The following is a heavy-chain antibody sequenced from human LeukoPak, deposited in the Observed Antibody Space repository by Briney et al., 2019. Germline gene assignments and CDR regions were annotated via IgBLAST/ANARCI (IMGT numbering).Heavy chain of an antibody. Sequence: SETLSLTCTVSGGSISSYYWNWIRRPPGKGLEWIGYIYYSGSTSYNPSLKGRVTISIDTSKNQFSLRLKSVTAAGTALYYCAREPHDSGAVPGIWGQGTMVTVSS. V-gene: IGHV4-59*01. D-gene: IGHD4-17*01. CDR3: AREPHDSGAVPGI. J-gene: IGHJ3*02. CDR1: GGSISSYY. CDR2: IYYSGST.